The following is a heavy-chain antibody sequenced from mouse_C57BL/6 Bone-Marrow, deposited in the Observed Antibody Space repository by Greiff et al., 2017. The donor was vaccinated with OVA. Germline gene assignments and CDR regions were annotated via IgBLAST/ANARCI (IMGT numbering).Heavy chain of an antibody. CDR3: ARRDTLRNAMDY. CDR1: GYTFTSYG. J-gene: IGHJ4*01. D-gene: IGHD1-1*01. Sequence: QVTLKESGAELARPGASVKLSCKASGYTFTSYGISWVKQRTGQGLEWIGEIYPRSGNTYYNEKFKGKATLTADKSSSTAYMELRSLTSEDSAVYFCARRDTLRNAMDYWGQGTSVTVSS. V-gene: IGHV1-81*01. CDR2: IYPRSGNT.